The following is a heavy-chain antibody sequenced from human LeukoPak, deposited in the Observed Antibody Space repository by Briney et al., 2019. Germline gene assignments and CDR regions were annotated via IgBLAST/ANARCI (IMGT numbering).Heavy chain of an antibody. CDR3: ARGLLMVYATDYYYGMDV. CDR2: IYHSGST. Sequence: SETLSLTCTVSGGSISSYYWSWIRQPPGKGLEWIGEIYHSGSTNYNPSLKSRVTISVDKSKNQFSLKLSSVTAADTAVYYCARGLLMVYATDYYYGMDVWGQGTTVTVSS. J-gene: IGHJ6*02. CDR1: GGSISSYY. D-gene: IGHD2-8*01. V-gene: IGHV4-59*12.